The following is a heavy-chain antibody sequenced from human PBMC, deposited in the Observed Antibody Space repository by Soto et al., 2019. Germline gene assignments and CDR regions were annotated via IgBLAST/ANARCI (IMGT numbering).Heavy chain of an antibody. D-gene: IGHD6-19*01. Sequence: ASVKVSCKASGYTFTSYGISWVRQAPGQGLEWMGWISAYNGNTNYAQKLQGRVTMTTDTSTSTAYMELRSLRSDDTAVYYCARDVTPRIAVAGNDWFDPWGQGTLVTVSS. J-gene: IGHJ5*02. CDR2: ISAYNGNT. CDR3: ARDVTPRIAVAGNDWFDP. CDR1: GYTFTSYG. V-gene: IGHV1-18*01.